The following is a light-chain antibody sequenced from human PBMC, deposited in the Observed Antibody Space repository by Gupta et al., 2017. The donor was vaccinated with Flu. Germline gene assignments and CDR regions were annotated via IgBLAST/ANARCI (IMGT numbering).Light chain of an antibody. J-gene: IGKJ2*02. CDR1: QSFSSNL. CDR3: QQYVGSPPWT. CDR2: DAF. Sequence: EVVLTQSQATLSLSPGERATLSCGASQSFSSNLLAWYQQKPGLAPRLLIYDAFNRTAGTPDRFSGSGSGTDFTLTISRLEPEDFAVYYCQQYVGSPPWTFGQGTKLEI. V-gene: IGKV3D-20*01.